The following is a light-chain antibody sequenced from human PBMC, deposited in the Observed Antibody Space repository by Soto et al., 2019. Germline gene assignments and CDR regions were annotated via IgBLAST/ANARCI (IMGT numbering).Light chain of an antibody. J-gene: IGKJ4*02. CDR2: DAS. CDR1: QRVTTW. CDR3: QQYNSYPK. V-gene: IGKV1-5*01. Sequence: TLSASVGDRVTITCRASQRVTTWLAWYQQKPGQAPNLLIHDASTLEPGVPSRFRGSGSGTVFTLTISNLQPDDFATYYCQQYNSYPKFGGGTKVDIK.